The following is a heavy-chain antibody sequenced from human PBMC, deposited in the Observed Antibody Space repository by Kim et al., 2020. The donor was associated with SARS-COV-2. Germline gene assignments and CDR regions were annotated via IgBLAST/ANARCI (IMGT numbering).Heavy chain of an antibody. V-gene: IGHV3-21*01. CDR2: SSYI. D-gene: IGHD7-27*01. J-gene: IGHJ4*02. Sequence: SSYIYYADSVKGRFTNSRDNAKNSLYLQMNSLRAEYTAVYYCARLDFLGYWGQGTLVTVSS. CDR3: ARLDFLGY.